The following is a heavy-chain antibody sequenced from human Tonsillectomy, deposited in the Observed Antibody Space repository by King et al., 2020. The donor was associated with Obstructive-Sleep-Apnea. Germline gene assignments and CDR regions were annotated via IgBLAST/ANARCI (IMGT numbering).Heavy chain of an antibody. J-gene: IGHJ4*02. CDR3: GKDSGYCSGTSCYVGAADY. CDR2: ISYDGSNK. CDR1: GFAFTYG. D-gene: IGHD2-2*01. V-gene: IGHV3-30*18. Sequence: QLVQSGGGVVQPGRSLRLSCAASGFAFTYGMHWVRQAPGKGLEWVAVISYDGSNKYYADSVKGRFTISRDNSKNSLYLQMNSLRAEDTALYYCGKDSGYCSGTSCYVGAADYWGQGTLVTVSS.